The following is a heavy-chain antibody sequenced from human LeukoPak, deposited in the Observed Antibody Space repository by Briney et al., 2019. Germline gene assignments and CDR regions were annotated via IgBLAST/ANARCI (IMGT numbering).Heavy chain of an antibody. V-gene: IGHV3-23*01. CDR3: ASSVAGTPKSYFDY. CDR2: ISGSGGST. J-gene: IGHJ4*02. CDR1: GFTFSSYA. Sequence: PGGSLRLSCAASGFTFSSYAMSWVRQAPGKGLEWVSAISGSGGSTYYADSVKGRFTISRDNSKNTLYLQMNSLRAEDTAVYYCASSVAGTPKSYFDYWGQGTLVTVSS. D-gene: IGHD6-19*01.